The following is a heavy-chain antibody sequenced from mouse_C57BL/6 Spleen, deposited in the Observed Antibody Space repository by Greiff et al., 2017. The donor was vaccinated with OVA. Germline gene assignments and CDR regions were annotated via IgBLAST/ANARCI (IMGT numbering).Heavy chain of an antibody. CDR2: ISYDGSN. Sequence: DVHLVESGPGLVKPSQSLSLTCSVTGYSITSGYYWNWIRQFPGNKLEWMGYISYDGSNNYNPSLKNRISITRDTSKNQFFLKLNSVTTEDTATYYCARAEGFTTDYWGQGTTLTVSS. V-gene: IGHV3-6*01. J-gene: IGHJ2*01. CDR3: ARAEGFTTDY. D-gene: IGHD1-1*01. CDR1: GYSITSGYY.